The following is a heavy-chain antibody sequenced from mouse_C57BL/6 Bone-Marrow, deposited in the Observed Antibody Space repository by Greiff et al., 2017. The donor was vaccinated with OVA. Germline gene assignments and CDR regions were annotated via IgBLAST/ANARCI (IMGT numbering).Heavy chain of an antibody. D-gene: IGHD2-1*01. J-gene: IGHJ3*01. V-gene: IGHV1-18*01. Sequence: DVQLQESGPELVKPGASVKIPCKASGYTFTDYNMDWVKQSHGKSLEWIGDINPNNGGTIYNQKFKGKATLTVDKSSSTAYMELRSLTSEDTAVYYCAREGYGSLGRFAYWGQGTLVTVSA. CDR1: GYTFTDYN. CDR3: AREGYGSLGRFAY. CDR2: INPNNGGT.